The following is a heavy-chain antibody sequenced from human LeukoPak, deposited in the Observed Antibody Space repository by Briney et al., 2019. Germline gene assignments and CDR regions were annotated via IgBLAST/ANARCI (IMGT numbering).Heavy chain of an antibody. CDR2: ISAYNGNT. Sequence: GASVKVSCKASGYTFTSYGISWVRQAPGQGLEWMGWISAYNGNTNYAQKLQGRVTMTRDTSTSTVYMELSSLRSEDTAVYYCARGQGSSSWYFDYWGQGTLVTVSS. CDR1: GYTFTSYG. J-gene: IGHJ4*02. CDR3: ARGQGSSSWYFDY. V-gene: IGHV1-18*01. D-gene: IGHD6-13*01.